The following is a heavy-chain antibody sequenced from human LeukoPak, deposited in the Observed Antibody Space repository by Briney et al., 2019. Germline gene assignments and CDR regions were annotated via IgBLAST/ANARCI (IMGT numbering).Heavy chain of an antibody. Sequence: SETLSLTCTVSGGSISGYYWSWIRQPAGKGLEWIGRTYTSGSTNYNPSLKSRVTMSVDTSKNQFSLKLSSVTAADTAVYYCASAHSSYGSPYMDVWGKGTTVTVSS. CDR1: GGSISGYY. V-gene: IGHV4-4*07. J-gene: IGHJ6*03. CDR2: TYTSGST. D-gene: IGHD1-26*01. CDR3: ASAHSSYGSPYMDV.